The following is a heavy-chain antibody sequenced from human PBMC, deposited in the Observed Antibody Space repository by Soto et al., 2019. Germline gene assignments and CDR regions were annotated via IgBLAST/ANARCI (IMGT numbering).Heavy chain of an antibody. V-gene: IGHV1-8*01. J-gene: IGHJ4*02. CDR1: GYTFSDHD. Sequence: ASVKVSCKASGYTFSDHDINWVRHASGQGPEWLGWMNPNGGDTGYAQNFQGRVTMTRDTSKRTAYMELSSLRSEDTAVYYCARVGGNWNDDYFDYWGQGTLVTVSS. D-gene: IGHD1-1*01. CDR2: MNPNGGDT. CDR3: ARVGGNWNDDYFDY.